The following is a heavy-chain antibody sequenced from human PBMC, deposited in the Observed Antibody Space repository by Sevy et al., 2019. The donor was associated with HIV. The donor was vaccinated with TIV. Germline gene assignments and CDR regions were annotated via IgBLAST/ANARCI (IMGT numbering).Heavy chain of an antibody. CDR1: GGSISSGDYY. CDR3: AREPYYYGSGSYRPYYYYYGMDV. D-gene: IGHD3-10*01. Sequence: SETLSLTCTVSGGSISSGDYYWSWICQPPGKGLEWIGYIYYSGSTYYNPSLKSRVTISVDTSKNQFSLKLSSVTAADTAVYYCAREPYYYGSGSYRPYYYYYGMDVWGQGTTVTVSS. J-gene: IGHJ6*02. CDR2: IYYSGST. V-gene: IGHV4-30-4*01.